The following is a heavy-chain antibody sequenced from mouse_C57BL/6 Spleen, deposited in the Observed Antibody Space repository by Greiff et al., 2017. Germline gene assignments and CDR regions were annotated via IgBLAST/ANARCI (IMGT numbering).Heavy chain of an antibody. V-gene: IGHV1-19*01. CDR1: GYTFTDYY. CDR3: ARRPGSSPYWYFDV. J-gene: IGHJ1*03. D-gene: IGHD1-1*01. CDR2: INPYNGGT. Sequence: EVMLVESGPVLVKPGASVKMSCKASGYTFTDYYMNWVKQSHGKSLEWIGVINPYNGGTSYNQKFKGKATLTVDKSSSTAYMELNSLTSEDSAVYYCARRPGSSPYWYFDVWGTGTTVTVSS.